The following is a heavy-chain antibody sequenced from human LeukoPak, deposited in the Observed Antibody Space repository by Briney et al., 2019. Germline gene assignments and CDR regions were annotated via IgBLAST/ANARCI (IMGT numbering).Heavy chain of an antibody. CDR1: GGSFSGYY. Sequence: PSETLSLTCAVYGGSFSGYYWSWIRQPPGKGLEWIGEINHSGSTNYNPSLKSRVTISVDTSKNQFSLKLSSVTAADTAVYYCARVHSSGSGSYLSYYYYYYGMDVWGQGTTVTVSS. J-gene: IGHJ6*02. V-gene: IGHV4-34*01. CDR2: INHSGST. CDR3: ARVHSSGSGSYLSYYYYYYGMDV. D-gene: IGHD3-10*01.